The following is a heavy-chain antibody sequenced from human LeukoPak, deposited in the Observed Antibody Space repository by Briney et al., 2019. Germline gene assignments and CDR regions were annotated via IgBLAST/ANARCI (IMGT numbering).Heavy chain of an antibody. CDR2: IKSKTDGGTT. D-gene: IGHD6-6*01. Sequence: GGSLRLSCAASGFTFSNAWMSWVRQAPGKGLEWVGRIKSKTDGGTTDYAAPVKGRFTISRDDSKNTPYLQMNSLKTEDTAVYYCTTEMQLGDAFDIWGQGTMVTVSS. CDR3: TTEMQLGDAFDI. J-gene: IGHJ3*02. CDR1: GFTFSNAW. V-gene: IGHV3-15*01.